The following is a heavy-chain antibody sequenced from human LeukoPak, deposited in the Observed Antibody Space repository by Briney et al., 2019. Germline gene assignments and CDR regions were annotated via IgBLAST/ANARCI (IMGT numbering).Heavy chain of an antibody. CDR1: GFTFSTYN. V-gene: IGHV3-21*01. J-gene: IGHJ6*03. CDR2: ISSDSTYI. CDR3: AREEWELLRYYYYYMDV. D-gene: IGHD1-26*01. Sequence: PGGSLRLSCAASGFTFSTYNMNWVRQAPGKGLEWVSSISSDSTYIYYADSLKGRFTISRDNAKNSLYLQMNSLRAEDTAVYYCAREEWELLRYYYYYMDVWAKGTTVTVSS.